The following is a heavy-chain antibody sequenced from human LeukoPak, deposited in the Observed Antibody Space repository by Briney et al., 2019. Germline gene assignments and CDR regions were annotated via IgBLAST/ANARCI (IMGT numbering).Heavy chain of an antibody. D-gene: IGHD6-6*01. CDR3: ARGRGRAARPVSFDY. CDR2: MNPNSGNT. V-gene: IGHV1-8*03. J-gene: IGHJ4*02. CDR1: GGTFSSYA. Sequence: ASVKVSCKASGGTFSSYAISWVRQAPGQGLEWMGWMNPNSGNTGYAQKFQGRVTITRNTSISTAYMELSSLRSEDTAVYYCARGRGRAARPVSFDYWGQGTLVTVSS.